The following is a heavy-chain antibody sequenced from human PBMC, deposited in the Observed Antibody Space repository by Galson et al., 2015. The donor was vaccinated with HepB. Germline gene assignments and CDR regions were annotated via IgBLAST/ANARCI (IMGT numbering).Heavy chain of an antibody. CDR2: ISYDGSNK. D-gene: IGHD3-22*01. CDR3: ARDYTFTMIVVADYGMDV. V-gene: IGHV3-30-3*01. CDR1: GFTFSSYA. Sequence: SLRLSCAASGFTFSSYAMHWVRQAPGKGLEWVAVISYDGSNKYYADSVKGRFTISRDNSKSTLYLQMNSLRAEDTAVYYCARDYTFTMIVVADYGMDVWGQGTTVTVSS. J-gene: IGHJ6*02.